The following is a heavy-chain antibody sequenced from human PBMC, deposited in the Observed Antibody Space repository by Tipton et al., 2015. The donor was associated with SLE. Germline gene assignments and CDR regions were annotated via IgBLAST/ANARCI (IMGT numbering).Heavy chain of an antibody. J-gene: IGHJ3*02. D-gene: IGHD5-18*01. CDR1: GFTFSSYS. CDR2: ISSSSSYI. Sequence: GSLRLSCAASGFTFSSYSMNWVRQAPGKGLEWVSSISSSSSYIYYADSVKGRFTISRDNAKNSLYLQMNSLRAEDTAVYYCARWDTTGAFDIWGQGTMVTVSS. CDR3: ARWDTTGAFDI. V-gene: IGHV3-21*01.